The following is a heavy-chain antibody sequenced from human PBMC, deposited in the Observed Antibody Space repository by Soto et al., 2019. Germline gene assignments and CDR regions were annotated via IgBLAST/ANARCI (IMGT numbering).Heavy chain of an antibody. CDR1: GFTFSSYA. J-gene: IGHJ6*02. D-gene: IGHD4-4*01. Sequence: PGGSLRLSCAASGFTFSSYAMTWVRQAPGKGLEWVSTISGSGGSTYYADSVKGRFIISRDNSKNMLYLQMNSLRAEDTAEYYCTRSNAMTTVENYYCYGFDVWGQGTTVTVSS. CDR2: ISGSGGST. V-gene: IGHV3-23*01. CDR3: TRSNAMTTVENYYCYGFDV.